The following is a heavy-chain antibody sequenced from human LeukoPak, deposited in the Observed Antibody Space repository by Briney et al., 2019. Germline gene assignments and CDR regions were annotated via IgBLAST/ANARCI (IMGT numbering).Heavy chain of an antibody. CDR3: AREKLPTGVVVAATSYYYYGMDV. D-gene: IGHD2-15*01. CDR2: INAGNGNT. CDR1: GYTFTSYA. Sequence: ASVKVSCKASGYTFTSYAMHWVRQAPGQRLEWMGWINAGNGNTKYSQKFQGRVTITRDTSASTAYMELSSLRSEDTAVYYCAREKLPTGVVVAATSYYYYGMDVWGQGTTVTVSS. J-gene: IGHJ6*02. V-gene: IGHV1-3*01.